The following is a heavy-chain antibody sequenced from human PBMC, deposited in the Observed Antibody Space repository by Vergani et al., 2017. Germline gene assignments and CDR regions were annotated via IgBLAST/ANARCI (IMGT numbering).Heavy chain of an antibody. CDR3: ARRGAFDI. CDR1: GGPISSYY. Sequence: QVQLQESGPGLVKPSETLSLTCTVPGGPISSYYWSWIRQLPGKGLEWIGYIYYSGSTNYNPSLKSRVTISVDTSKNQFSLKLSYVTDADTAVYYCARRGAFDIWGQGTMVTVSS. J-gene: IGHJ3*02. CDR2: IYYSGST. V-gene: IGHV4-59*08.